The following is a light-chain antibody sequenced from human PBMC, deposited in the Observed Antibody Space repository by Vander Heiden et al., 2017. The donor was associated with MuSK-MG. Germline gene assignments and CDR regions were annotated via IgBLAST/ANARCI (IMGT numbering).Light chain of an antibody. CDR2: AAS. CDR3: QQSYSTPMYT. V-gene: IGKV1-39*01. J-gene: IGKJ2*01. CDR1: QSISNY. Sequence: IQMTHSPSSLSASVGDRVTITCRASQSISNYLNWYQQKPGKAPKLLIYAASNLQRGVPSRFSGGGSGTDFTLTISSLQPEDFATYYCQQSYSTPMYTFGQGTHLEI.